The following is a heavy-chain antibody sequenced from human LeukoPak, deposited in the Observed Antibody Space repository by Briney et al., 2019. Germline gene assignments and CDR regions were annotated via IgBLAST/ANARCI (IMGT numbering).Heavy chain of an antibody. CDR3: ARDLGLDYYDSSGYYPNWFDP. Sequence: PGGSLRLSCAASGFIFSSYSMNWVRQAPGKGLEWVSSISSSSSYIYYADSVKGRFTISRDNAKNSLYLQMNSLRAEDTAVYYCARDLGLDYYDSSGYYPNWFDPWGQGTLVTVSS. V-gene: IGHV3-21*01. J-gene: IGHJ5*02. D-gene: IGHD3-22*01. CDR1: GFIFSSYS. CDR2: ISSSSSYI.